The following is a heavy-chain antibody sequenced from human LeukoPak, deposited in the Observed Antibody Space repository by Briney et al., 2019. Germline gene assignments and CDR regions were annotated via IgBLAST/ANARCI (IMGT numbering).Heavy chain of an antibody. V-gene: IGHV3-7*01. Sequence: GGSLRLSCAASGFTFRNYWMQWVRQAPEKGLEWVANINQDGSAKYYVVSVKGRFTISKDSAKNSLYLQMNSLRVDDTAVYYCTRGDPDFWGQGTLVTVSS. CDR3: TRGDPDF. D-gene: IGHD3-3*01. CDR1: GFTFRNYW. J-gene: IGHJ4*02. CDR2: INQDGSAK.